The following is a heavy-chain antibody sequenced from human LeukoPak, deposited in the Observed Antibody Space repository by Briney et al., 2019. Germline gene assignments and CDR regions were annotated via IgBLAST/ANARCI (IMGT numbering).Heavy chain of an antibody. Sequence: SVKVSCKASGGTFSSYAISWVRQAPGQGLEWMGGIIPIFGTANYAQKFQGRVTITADESTSTAYMELSSLRSEDTAVYYCALREYSSSSKAFDIWGQGTMVTVSS. CDR1: GGTFSSYA. CDR2: IIPIFGTA. J-gene: IGHJ3*02. V-gene: IGHV1-69*01. D-gene: IGHD6-6*01. CDR3: ALREYSSSSKAFDI.